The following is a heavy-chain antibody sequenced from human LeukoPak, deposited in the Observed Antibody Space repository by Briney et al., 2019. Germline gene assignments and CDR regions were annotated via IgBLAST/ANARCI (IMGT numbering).Heavy chain of an antibody. CDR2: IYTSGGT. V-gene: IGHV4-61*02. Sequence: PSETLSLTCTVSGGSISSGSYYWSWIRQPAGKGLEWIGRIYTSGGTNYNPSLKSRVTISVDTSKNQFSLKLSSVTAADTAVYYCATRNPRVAARFSDAFDIWGQGTMVTVSS. J-gene: IGHJ3*02. CDR3: ATRNPRVAARFSDAFDI. CDR1: GGSISSGSYY. D-gene: IGHD6-6*01.